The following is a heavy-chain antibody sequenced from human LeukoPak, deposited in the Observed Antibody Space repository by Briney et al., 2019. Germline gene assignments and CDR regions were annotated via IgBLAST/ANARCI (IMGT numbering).Heavy chain of an antibody. D-gene: IGHD1-26*01. CDR3: ARDRGQWERPYYLDY. CDR1: GFTFSSYA. V-gene: IGHV3-30-3*01. Sequence: GGSLRLSGAASGFTFSSYAMHWVRQAPGKGLEWVAVISYDGSNKYYADSVKGRFTISRDNFKNTLYLQMNSLRAEDTAVYYCARDRGQWERPYYLDYWGQGTLVTVSS. J-gene: IGHJ4*02. CDR2: ISYDGSNK.